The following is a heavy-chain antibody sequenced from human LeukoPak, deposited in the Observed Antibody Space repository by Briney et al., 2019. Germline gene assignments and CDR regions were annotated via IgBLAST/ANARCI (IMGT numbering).Heavy chain of an antibody. CDR3: ARIDCSSSSCYGGDYYYYYMDV. V-gene: IGHV4-39*07. Sequence: SETLSLTCTVSGGSLSSSSYYWGWIRQPPGKGLEWIGSIYYSGSTYYNPSLKSRVTISVDTSKNQFSLKLSSVTAADTAVYYCARIDCSSSSCYGGDYYYYYMDVWGKGTPVTVSS. D-gene: IGHD2-2*01. J-gene: IGHJ6*03. CDR1: GGSLSSSSYY. CDR2: IYYSGST.